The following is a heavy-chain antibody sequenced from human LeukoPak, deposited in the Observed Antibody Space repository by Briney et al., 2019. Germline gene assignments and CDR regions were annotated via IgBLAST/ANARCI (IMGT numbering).Heavy chain of an antibody. CDR1: GFTFSSFS. CDR3: ARDQPSTLRFLDP. D-gene: IGHD3-3*01. J-gene: IGHJ5*02. V-gene: IGHV3-21*01. Sequence: GGSLRLSCAASGFTFSSFSRNWVRQPPGKGLEWVSSISSSSGYINYAASVKGRFTISRDNAKNSLYLQMRSLTAEDTAVYYCARDQPSTLRFLDPRGQGTLVTVSS. CDR2: ISSSSGYI.